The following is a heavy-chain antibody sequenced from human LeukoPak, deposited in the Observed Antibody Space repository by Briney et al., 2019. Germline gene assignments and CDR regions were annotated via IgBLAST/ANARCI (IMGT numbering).Heavy chain of an antibody. Sequence: PGGALRLSCAASGFTFSSYDMNWVRQAPGKGLEWVSSISSSSNYIYYADSVKGRFTISRDNAKNSLYLQMNSLRAEDTAVYYCARVETIFGVVSYYFDSWGQGTLVTVSS. CDR3: ARVETIFGVVSYYFDS. J-gene: IGHJ4*02. CDR2: ISSSSNYI. D-gene: IGHD3-3*01. V-gene: IGHV3-21*01. CDR1: GFTFSSYD.